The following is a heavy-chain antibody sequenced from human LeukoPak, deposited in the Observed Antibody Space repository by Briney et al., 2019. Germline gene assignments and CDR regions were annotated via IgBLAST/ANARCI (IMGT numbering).Heavy chain of an antibody. CDR3: AKDRRDCSSTSCYIGPLMGAFDI. V-gene: IGHV3-30*02. CDR2: IWYDGSNK. J-gene: IGHJ3*02. D-gene: IGHD2-2*02. CDR1: GFTFSSYG. Sequence: GGSLRLSCAASGFTFSSYGMHWVRQAPGKGLEWVAVIWYDGSNKYYADSVKGRFTISRDNSKNTLYLQMNSLRAEDTAVYYCAKDRRDCSSTSCYIGPLMGAFDIWGQGTMVTVSS.